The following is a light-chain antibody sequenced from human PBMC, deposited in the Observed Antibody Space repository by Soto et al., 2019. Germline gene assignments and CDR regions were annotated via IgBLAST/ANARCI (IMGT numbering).Light chain of an antibody. CDR3: QQYNTYPWT. CDR1: QSISDS. V-gene: IGKV1-5*01. J-gene: IGKJ1*01. Sequence: DIQMTQSPSTLSSSVGDSVTITCRASQSISDSLSWYQQKPGKAPKLLIYDASSLESGVPSRFGGSRSGTDFNLTISSLQPDDFAKYYCQQYNTYPWTFGQGTKVDIK. CDR2: DAS.